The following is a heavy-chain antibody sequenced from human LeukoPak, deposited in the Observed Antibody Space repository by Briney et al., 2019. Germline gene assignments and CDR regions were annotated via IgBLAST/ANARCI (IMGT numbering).Heavy chain of an antibody. J-gene: IGHJ4*02. V-gene: IGHV3-23*01. CDR3: APDVDTAMVDFDY. Sequence: GGSLRLSCAASGFTFSSYAMSWVRQAPGKGLEGVSAISGSGGNTYYADSVKGRFTISRDNSKNTLYLQMNSLRAEDTAVYYCAPDVDTAMVDFDYWGQGTLVTVSS. D-gene: IGHD5-18*01. CDR2: ISGSGGNT. CDR1: GFTFSSYA.